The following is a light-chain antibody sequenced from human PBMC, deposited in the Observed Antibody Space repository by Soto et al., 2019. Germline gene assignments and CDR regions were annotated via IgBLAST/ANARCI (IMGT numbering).Light chain of an antibody. CDR3: EQYDTPPRT. V-gene: IGKV1-5*01. J-gene: IGKJ1*01. CDR2: DAS. CDR1: QSISSW. Sequence: DIQMTESPSAMSASVGARVTITCRASQSISSWLAWYQQKPGKAPKLLIYDASSLESGVPSRFSGSGSGTEFNLTISIRRGDYFATYYREQYDTPPRTFAQGSKVAIK.